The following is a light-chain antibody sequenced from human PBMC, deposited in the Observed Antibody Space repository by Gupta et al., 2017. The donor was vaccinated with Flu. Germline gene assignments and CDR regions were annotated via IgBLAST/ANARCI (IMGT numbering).Light chain of an antibody. J-gene: IGLJ3*02. Sequence: SYELTQPLSVSVALGQTATITCGGNSFGSQNVNWYQQKPGQAPVLVIYRDSDRPSGIPERLSGSVSGNTATLTISRAEAGDDDDYFCQEWDSGTGVFGGGTKLTVL. CDR2: RDS. V-gene: IGLV3-9*01. CDR1: SFGSQN. CDR3: QEWDSGTGV.